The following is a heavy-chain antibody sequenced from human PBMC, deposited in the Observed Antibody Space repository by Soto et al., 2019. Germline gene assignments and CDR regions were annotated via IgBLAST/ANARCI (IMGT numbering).Heavy chain of an antibody. V-gene: IGHV3-48*02. CDR1: GFRFSDHS. J-gene: IGHJ4*02. CDR3: ARFPKGSVVTA. Sequence: VESGGGLVYPGGSLRLSGVASGFRFSDHSMNWVRQAPGKGLQWISYISSNGDTTYYADSVKGRFTVSRDNAKNALFLQMNSLGDDDWATYYGARFPKGSVVTAWGQGARVTVSS. D-gene: IGHD2-21*02. CDR2: ISSNGDTT.